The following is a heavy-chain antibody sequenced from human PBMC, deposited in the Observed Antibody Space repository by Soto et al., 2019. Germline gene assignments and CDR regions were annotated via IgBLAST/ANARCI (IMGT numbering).Heavy chain of an antibody. CDR1: GYTFITYG. Sequence: QVQLVQSGAEVKKPGASVKVSCKASGYTFITYGVSWVRQAPGQGLDWLGWISTYNGNTRYAERLQGSVTMTTDTTTNTAYMELRNLRSDDTAVYYCARGPTDYYDNSANYFVDYWGQGTLVTVSS. CDR3: ARGPTDYYDNSANYFVDY. CDR2: ISTYNGNT. V-gene: IGHV1-18*01. J-gene: IGHJ4*02. D-gene: IGHD3-22*01.